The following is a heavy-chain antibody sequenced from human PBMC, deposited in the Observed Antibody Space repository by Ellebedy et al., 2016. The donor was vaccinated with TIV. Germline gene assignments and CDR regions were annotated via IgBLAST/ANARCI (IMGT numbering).Heavy chain of an antibody. CDR1: GGFFSGYY. CDR3: SYGGYDSWPDYYYYMDV. J-gene: IGHJ6*03. D-gene: IGHD5-12*01. Sequence: SETLSLXXAVYGGFFSGYYWSWIRQPPGKGLEWIGEINHSGSTNYNPSLKSRVTISVDTSKNQFSLKLSSVTAADTAVYYCSYGGYDSWPDYYYYMDVWGKGTTVTVSS. V-gene: IGHV4-34*01. CDR2: INHSGST.